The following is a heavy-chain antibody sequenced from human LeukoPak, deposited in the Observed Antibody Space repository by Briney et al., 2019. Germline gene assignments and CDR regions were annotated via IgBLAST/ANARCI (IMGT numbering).Heavy chain of an antibody. CDR3: AKDPYFSVVVPAAIGYGMDV. Sequence: GXTXXGYXXHWVRQAPGKGLEXXALXSYDATNKYYADSVKGRFTISRDNSKNTLYLQMNSLRAEDTAVYYCAKDPYFSVVVPAAIGYGMDVWGQGTTVTVSS. V-gene: IGHV3-30*04. CDR2: XSYDATNK. J-gene: IGHJ6*02. D-gene: IGHD2-2*01. CDR1: GXTXXGYX.